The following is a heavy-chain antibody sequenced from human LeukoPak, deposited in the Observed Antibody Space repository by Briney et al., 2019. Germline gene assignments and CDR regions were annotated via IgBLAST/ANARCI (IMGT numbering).Heavy chain of an antibody. J-gene: IGHJ4*02. Sequence: SETLSLTCTVSGGSISSGSYYWSWIRQPAGKGLEWIGRIYTSGSTNYNPSLKSRVTMSVDTSKNQFSLKLSSVTAADTAVYYCARDAPADGYFDYWGQGTLVTVSS. CDR1: GGSISSGSYY. D-gene: IGHD5-24*01. CDR3: ARDAPADGYFDY. V-gene: IGHV4-61*02. CDR2: IYTSGST.